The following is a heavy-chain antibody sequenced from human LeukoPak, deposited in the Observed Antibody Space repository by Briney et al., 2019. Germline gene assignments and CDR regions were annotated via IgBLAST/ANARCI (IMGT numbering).Heavy chain of an antibody. J-gene: IGHJ4*02. CDR2: ISGSGGST. CDR1: GFTFSSYA. Sequence: GGSLRLLCAASGFTFSSYAMRWVRQASGKGLEWVSAISGSGGSTYYADSVKGRFTISRDNSKNTLYLQMNSLRAEDTAVYYCAKDRVAVAGSYYFDYWGQGTLVTVSS. CDR3: AKDRVAVAGSYYFDY. D-gene: IGHD6-19*01. V-gene: IGHV3-23*01.